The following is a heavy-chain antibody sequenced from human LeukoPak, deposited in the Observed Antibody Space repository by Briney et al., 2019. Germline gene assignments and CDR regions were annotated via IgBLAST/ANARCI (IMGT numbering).Heavy chain of an antibody. D-gene: IGHD5-24*01. V-gene: IGHV3-7*04. CDR3: TRVGYIDEGIDY. CDR2: IKQDGSEK. CDR1: GFTFRSYW. Sequence: GGSLRLSCAASGFTFRSYWMRWVRQAPGKGLEWVANIKQDGSEKNYVDSVKGRFTISRDNAKNSLYLQMNSLRAKDTAIYYCTRVGYIDEGIDYWGQGTLVTVSS. J-gene: IGHJ4*02.